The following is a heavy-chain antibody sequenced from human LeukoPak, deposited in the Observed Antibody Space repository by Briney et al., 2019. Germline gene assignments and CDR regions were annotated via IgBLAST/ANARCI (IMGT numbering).Heavy chain of an antibody. V-gene: IGHV3-21*01. D-gene: IGHD4-23*01. J-gene: IGHJ3*02. CDR1: GFSFSNCS. Sequence: GGSLRLSCAASGFSFSNCSMNWVRQAPGKGLEWVSSISSSSTYIYYADSLEGRFTISRDNVRNSLYLQLNSLRAEDTAVYYCAGDYEGNLAFDIWGQGTMVTVSS. CDR2: ISSSSTYI. CDR3: AGDYEGNLAFDI.